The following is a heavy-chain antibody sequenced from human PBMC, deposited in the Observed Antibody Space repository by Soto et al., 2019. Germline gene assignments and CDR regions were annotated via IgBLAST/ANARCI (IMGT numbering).Heavy chain of an antibody. CDR2: IYYSGST. D-gene: IGHD3-22*01. Sequence: PSETLSLTCTVSCGSISSGGYYWRWIRQHPGKGLEWIGYIYYSGSTYYNPSLKSRVTISVDTSKNQFSLKLSSVTAADTAVYYCASAWGDYYDSSGYYDYWGQGTLVTVSS. CDR3: ASAWGDYYDSSGYYDY. J-gene: IGHJ4*02. CDR1: CGSISSGGYY. V-gene: IGHV4-31*03.